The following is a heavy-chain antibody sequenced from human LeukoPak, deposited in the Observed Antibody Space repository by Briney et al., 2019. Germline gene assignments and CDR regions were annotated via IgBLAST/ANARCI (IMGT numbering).Heavy chain of an antibody. CDR2: ISAYNGNT. J-gene: IGHJ6*03. CDR1: GYTFTSYG. V-gene: IGHV1-18*01. Sequence: ASVKVSCKASGYTFTSYGISWVRQAPGQGLEWMGWISAYNGNTNYAQKLQGRVTMTTDTSTSTAYMELSRLRSDDTAVYYCARDLYDFWSDYYYYYMDVWGKGTTVTVSS. D-gene: IGHD3-3*01. CDR3: ARDLYDFWSDYYYYYMDV.